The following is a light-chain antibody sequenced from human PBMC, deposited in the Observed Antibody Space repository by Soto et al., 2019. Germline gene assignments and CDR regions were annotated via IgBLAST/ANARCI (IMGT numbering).Light chain of an antibody. V-gene: IGKV3-15*01. J-gene: IGKJ5*01. CDR1: ESGSRN. CDR2: DAS. CDR3: QQYNSWPPIT. Sequence: EVVMTQSPATLSVSPGERATLSCRASESGSRNLAWYQQKPCQAHRLLIYDASTRATGIPDRFSGGGSGTEFTLTISSLQSEDFVVYYCQQYNSWPPITFGQGTRLEIK.